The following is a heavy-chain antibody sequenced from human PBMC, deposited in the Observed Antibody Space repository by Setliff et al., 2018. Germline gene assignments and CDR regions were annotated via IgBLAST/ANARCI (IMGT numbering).Heavy chain of an antibody. CDR3: VRTPPTVVIPPGRAFFDP. V-gene: IGHV1-18*01. D-gene: IGHD2-2*01. CDR2: ISAYNGNI. Sequence: ASVKVSCKASGYTFTSYGVSWVRQAPGQGLEWMGWISAYNGNINYAQKFQGRVTMTTDTYTSTANMELRSLRSDDTAVYYCVRTPPTVVIPPGRAFFDPWGQGTLVTVSS. CDR1: GYTFTSYG. J-gene: IGHJ5*02.